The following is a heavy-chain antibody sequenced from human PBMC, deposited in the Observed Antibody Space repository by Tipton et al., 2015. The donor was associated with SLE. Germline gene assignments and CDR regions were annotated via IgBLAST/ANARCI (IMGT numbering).Heavy chain of an antibody. CDR3: ARDLRAVGNRFDP. J-gene: IGHJ5*02. D-gene: IGHD3-16*01. CDR2: TYASGST. V-gene: IGHV4-61*02. Sequence: TLPLTCTVSGASITSGLYSWSWIRQPAGKGLEWIGRTYASGSTNYNPSLNSRVTISVDVSKNQFSLKLASVTAADTAVYYCARDLRAVGNRFDPWGQGTLVTVSS. CDR1: GASITSGLYS.